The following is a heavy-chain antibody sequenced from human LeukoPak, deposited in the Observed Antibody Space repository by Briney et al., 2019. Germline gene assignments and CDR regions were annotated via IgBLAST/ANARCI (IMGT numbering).Heavy chain of an antibody. CDR3: ASMGDPTTEKQIAARPPAYYYYYYMDV. Sequence: SVKVSCKASRGTFSSYAISWVRQAPGQGREWRGGIIPIFGTANYAQKFQGRVTITTDESTSTAYMELSSLRSEDTAVYYCASMGDPTTEKQIAARPPAYYYYYYMDVWGKGTTVTVSS. V-gene: IGHV1-69*05. CDR1: RGTFSSYA. CDR2: IIPIFGTA. D-gene: IGHD6-6*01. J-gene: IGHJ6*03.